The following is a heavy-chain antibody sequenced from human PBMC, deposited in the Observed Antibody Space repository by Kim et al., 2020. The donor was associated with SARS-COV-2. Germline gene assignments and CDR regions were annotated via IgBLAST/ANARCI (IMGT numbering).Heavy chain of an antibody. V-gene: IGHV3-15*01. CDR3: TTKYTVTTTYGMDV. D-gene: IGHD4-17*01. Sequence: AAPVKGRFTISRDDSKNTLYLQMNSLKTEDTAFYYCTTKYTVTTTYGMDVWGQGTTVTVSS. J-gene: IGHJ6*02.